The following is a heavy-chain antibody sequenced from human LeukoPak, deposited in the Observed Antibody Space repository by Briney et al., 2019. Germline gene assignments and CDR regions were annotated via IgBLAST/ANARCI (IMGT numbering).Heavy chain of an antibody. D-gene: IGHD6-13*01. CDR1: GFTFSSYS. V-gene: IGHV3-21*01. J-gene: IGHJ4*02. Sequence: GGSLRLSCAASGFTFSSYSMNWVRQAPGKGLEWVSSISSSSSYIYYADSVKGRFTISRDNAKNSLYLQMNSLRAEDTAVYCCARRNRIAAAGTDYWGQGTLVTVSS. CDR3: ARRNRIAAAGTDY. CDR2: ISSSSSYI.